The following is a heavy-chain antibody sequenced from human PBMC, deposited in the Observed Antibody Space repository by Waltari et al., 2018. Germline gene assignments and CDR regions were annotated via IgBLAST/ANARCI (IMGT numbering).Heavy chain of an antibody. CDR3: ARDLCSGGSCYSSAFDI. Sequence: QVQLQESGPGLVKPSETLSLTCTVSGGSISSYYWSWIRQPPGKGLEWIGYIYYSGSTNYNPSLKSRVTISVVTSKNQFSLKLSSVTAADTAVYYCARDLCSGGSCYSSAFDIWGQGTMVTVSS. CDR2: IYYSGST. CDR1: GGSISSYY. D-gene: IGHD2-15*01. V-gene: IGHV4-59*01. J-gene: IGHJ3*02.